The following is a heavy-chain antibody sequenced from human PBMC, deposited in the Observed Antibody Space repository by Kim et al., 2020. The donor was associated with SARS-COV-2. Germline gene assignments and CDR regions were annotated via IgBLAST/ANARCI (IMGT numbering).Heavy chain of an antibody. CDR3: ARDPTPERWSGSYFDL. CDR1: GGTFSSYA. J-gene: IGHJ2*01. Sequence: SVKVSCKASGGTFSSYAISWVRQAPGQGLEWMGRIIPILGIANYAQKFQGRVTITADKSTSTAYMELSSLRSEDTAVYYCARDPTPERWSGSYFDLWGRGTLVTVSS. CDR2: IIPILGIA. D-gene: IGHD2-15*01. V-gene: IGHV1-69*04.